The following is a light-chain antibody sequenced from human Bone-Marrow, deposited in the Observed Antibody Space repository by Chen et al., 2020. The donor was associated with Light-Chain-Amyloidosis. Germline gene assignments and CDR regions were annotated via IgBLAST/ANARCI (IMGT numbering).Light chain of an antibody. CDR2: DDS. CDR3: SSYAGGTTFVI. J-gene: IGLJ2*01. Sequence: QSALTQPASVSGSPGQSITISFTGTSSDVGSYNLVSWYQQHPGKVPNLMIYDDSKRPSGVSDRFSGSKSGNTASLTISGLQAEDEADYYCSSYAGGTTFVIFGGGTKLTVL. V-gene: IGLV2-23*02. CDR1: SSDVGSYNL.